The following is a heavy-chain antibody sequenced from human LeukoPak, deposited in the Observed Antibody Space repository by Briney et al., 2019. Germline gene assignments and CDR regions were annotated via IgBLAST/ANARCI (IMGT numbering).Heavy chain of an antibody. CDR3: ARDGGRYCSSTSCPGPSHWFDP. CDR1: GGSLSSGDYY. Sequence: PSETLSLTCTVSGGSLSSGDYYWSWIRQPPGKGLEWIGYIYYSGSTYYNPSLKSRVTISVDTSKNQFSLKLSSVTAADTAVYYCARDGGRYCSSTSCPGPSHWFDPWGQGTLVTVSS. V-gene: IGHV4-30-4*08. J-gene: IGHJ5*02. D-gene: IGHD2-2*01. CDR2: IYYSGST.